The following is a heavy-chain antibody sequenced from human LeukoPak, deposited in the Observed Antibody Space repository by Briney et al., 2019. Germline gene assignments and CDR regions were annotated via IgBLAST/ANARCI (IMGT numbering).Heavy chain of an antibody. CDR3: ARDLIYGSGSYSF. CDR2: IYHSGST. D-gene: IGHD3-10*01. J-gene: IGHJ4*02. Sequence: SETLSLTCTVSGYSISSGYYWGWIRQPPGKGLEWIGSIYHSGSTYYNPSLKSRVTISVDTSKNQFSLKLSSVTAADTAVYYCARDLIYGSGSYSFWGQGTLVTVSS. CDR1: GYSISSGYY. V-gene: IGHV4-38-2*02.